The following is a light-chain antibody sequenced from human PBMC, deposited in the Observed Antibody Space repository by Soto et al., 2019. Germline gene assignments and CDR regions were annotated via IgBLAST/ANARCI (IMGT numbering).Light chain of an antibody. Sequence: QSALAQPASVSGSPGQSVTISCTGSSSDVGAYNFASWYQQHPGAAPKLLIHDVNKRPPGVPDRFSASKSGNTASLTISGLQAEDEADYYCCSYAGEYKYVFGSGTKLTVL. CDR1: SSDVGAYNF. CDR2: DVN. CDR3: CSYAGEYKYV. J-gene: IGLJ1*01. V-gene: IGLV2-11*01.